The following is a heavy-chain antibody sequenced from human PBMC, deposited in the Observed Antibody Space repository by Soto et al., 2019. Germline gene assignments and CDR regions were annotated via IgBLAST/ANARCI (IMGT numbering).Heavy chain of an antibody. CDR3: ARPRTTVVTPLDAFDI. CDR2: IWLDGSNE. D-gene: IGHD4-17*01. CDR1: GFTFSNYG. J-gene: IGHJ3*02. Sequence: QAQLVESGGGVVQPGRSLRLSCAVSGFTFSNYGMHWVRQAPGKGLEWVALIWLDGSNENYADFVKGRFTISRDNFKNTLYLQMNSLRAEDTAVYYCARPRTTVVTPLDAFDIWGQGTMVTVSS. V-gene: IGHV3-33*01.